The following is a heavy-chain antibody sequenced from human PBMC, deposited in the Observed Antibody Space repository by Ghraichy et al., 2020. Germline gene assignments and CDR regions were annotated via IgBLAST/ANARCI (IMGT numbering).Heavy chain of an antibody. CDR1: GGSFSGYY. CDR2: INHSGST. D-gene: IGHD2-2*01. Sequence: SETPSLTCAVYGGSFSGYYWSWIRQPPGKGLEWIGEINHSGSTNYNPSLKSRVTISVDTSKNQFSLKLSSVTAADTAVYYCARGRRVPAAFRWAPFDPWGQGTLVTVSS. V-gene: IGHV4-34*01. CDR3: ARGRRVPAAFRWAPFDP. J-gene: IGHJ5*02.